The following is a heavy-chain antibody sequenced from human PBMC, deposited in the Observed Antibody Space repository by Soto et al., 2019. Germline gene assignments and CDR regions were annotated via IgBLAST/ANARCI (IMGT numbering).Heavy chain of an antibody. CDR1: GYTFTNYD. V-gene: IGHV1-8*01. Sequence: ASVKVSCKASGYTFTNYDITWVRQATGQGLEWMGWMNPNSGDTGYAQKFQGRVTMTRNTSISTAYMELSSLRSEDTAVYYCARGLTGTTSYWGQGTLVTVSS. J-gene: IGHJ4*02. CDR2: MNPNSGDT. D-gene: IGHD1-7*01. CDR3: ARGLTGTTSY.